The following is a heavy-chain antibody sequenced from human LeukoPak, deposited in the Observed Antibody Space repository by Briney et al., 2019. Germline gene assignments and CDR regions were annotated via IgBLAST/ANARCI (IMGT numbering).Heavy chain of an antibody. D-gene: IGHD5-18*01. CDR1: GGSISGSSYY. CDR2: IYYRGNT. J-gene: IGHJ3*02. V-gene: IGHV4-39*07. Sequence: SETLSLTCTVSGGSISGSSYYWAWIRQPPGKGLEWIGTIYYRGNTYYNPSLKSRVTISEDPSKNQFSLKLSSVTAADTAVYYCAREDGTSMDNAFDIWGQGTMVTVSS. CDR3: AREDGTSMDNAFDI.